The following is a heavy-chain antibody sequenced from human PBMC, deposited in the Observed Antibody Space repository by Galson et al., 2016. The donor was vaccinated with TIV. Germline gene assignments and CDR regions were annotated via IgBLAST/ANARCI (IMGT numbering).Heavy chain of an antibody. CDR1: GGSFMNYA. Sequence: SVKVSCKASGGSFMNYAVSWVRQAPGQGLEWMGRIIPIFGTGNYAQKFQGRVTITADIFASTAYMELSSLTSDDTAVYYCAIESSDYYYYMDVWGKGTTVTVSS. J-gene: IGHJ6*03. CDR2: IIPIFGTG. CDR3: AIESSDYYYYMDV. V-gene: IGHV1-69*06.